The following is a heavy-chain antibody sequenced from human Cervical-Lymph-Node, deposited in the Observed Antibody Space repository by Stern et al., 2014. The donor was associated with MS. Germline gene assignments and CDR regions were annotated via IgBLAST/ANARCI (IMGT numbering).Heavy chain of an antibody. CDR1: GGSFSGYY. CDR3: ARVLWQLGQRVDFDY. Sequence: QVQLQQWGAGLLKPSETLSLTCAVYGGSFSGYYWSWIRQPPGKGLEWIGEINHSGSTNYNPSLKSRVTISVDTSKNQFSLKLSSVTAADTAVYYCARVLWQLGQRVDFDYWGQGTLVTVSS. D-gene: IGHD6-6*01. J-gene: IGHJ4*02. V-gene: IGHV4-34*01. CDR2: INHSGST.